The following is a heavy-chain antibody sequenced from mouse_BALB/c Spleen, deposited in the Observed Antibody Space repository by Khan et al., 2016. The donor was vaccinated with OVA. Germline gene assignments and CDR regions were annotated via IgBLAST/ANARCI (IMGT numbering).Heavy chain of an antibody. CDR1: GYSFTDYY. CDR2: IYPGSDNT. Sequence: VQLQESGAELVRPGASVKLSCKASGYSFTDYYINWMRRRIGQGLVWIGEIYPGSDNTNYNERFKGKATLTVAKSSSTAYMHFSSLTSEDSAVYYCTREWAAWFPYWGQGTLVTVSA. V-gene: IGHV1-77*01. J-gene: IGHJ3*01. CDR3: TREWAAWFPY.